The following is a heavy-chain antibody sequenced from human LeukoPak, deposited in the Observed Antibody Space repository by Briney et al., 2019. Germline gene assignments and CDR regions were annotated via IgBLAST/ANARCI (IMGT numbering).Heavy chain of an antibody. Sequence: SVKGSCKASGGTFSSYAISWVRQAPGQGLEWMGGIIPIFGTANYAQKFQGRVTITADESTGTAYMDLSSLRSEDTAVYYCARGGVQLERFDYWGQGTLVTVSS. CDR1: GGTFSSYA. CDR3: ARGGVQLERFDY. D-gene: IGHD1-1*01. CDR2: IIPIFGTA. V-gene: IGHV1-69*01. J-gene: IGHJ4*02.